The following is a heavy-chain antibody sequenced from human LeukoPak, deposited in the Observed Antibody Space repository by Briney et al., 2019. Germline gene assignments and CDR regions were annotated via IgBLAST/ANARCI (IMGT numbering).Heavy chain of an antibody. CDR3: AKDLSVVVPAASEWFDP. D-gene: IGHD2-2*01. J-gene: IGHJ5*02. CDR2: ISGSGGST. CDR1: GFTFSSYG. Sequence: GRSLTLSCAASGFTFSSYGMSWVRQAPGKGLEWVSAISGSGGSTYYADSVKGRFTISRDNSKNTLYLQMNSLRAEDTAVYYCAKDLSVVVPAASEWFDPWGQGTLVTVSS. V-gene: IGHV3-23*01.